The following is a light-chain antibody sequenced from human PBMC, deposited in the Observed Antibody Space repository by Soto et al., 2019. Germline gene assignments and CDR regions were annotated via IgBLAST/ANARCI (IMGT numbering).Light chain of an antibody. Sequence: DSAGASVSITGGASTSVSIWLSWYQPPRGRAPKLLMYKSSIVERGVSSRFSGSGAGTEFTLTISSLQPDDFATYYCQQNNSYPRTFGQGTKV. CDR2: KSS. V-gene: IGKV1-5*03. J-gene: IGKJ1*01. CDR1: TSVSIW. CDR3: QQNNSYPRT.